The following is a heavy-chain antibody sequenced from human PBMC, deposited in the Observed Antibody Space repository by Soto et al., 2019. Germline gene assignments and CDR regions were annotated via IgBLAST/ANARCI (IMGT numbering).Heavy chain of an antibody. J-gene: IGHJ4*02. CDR2: IWYDGTNK. V-gene: IGHV3-33*01. CDR3: ARESQGYCSSTSCSGPDY. Sequence: GGSLRLSCAASVFTFSSYGMHWVRQAPGKGLEWVAVIWYDGTNKWYADSVKGRFTMSRDNSKNTLYLQMSSLRAEDTAVYYCARESQGYCSSTSCSGPDYWGQGTLVTVSS. D-gene: IGHD2-2*01. CDR1: VFTFSSYG.